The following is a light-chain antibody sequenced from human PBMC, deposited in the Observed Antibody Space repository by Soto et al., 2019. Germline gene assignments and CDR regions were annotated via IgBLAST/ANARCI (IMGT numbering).Light chain of an antibody. Sequence: DIQLTHSPSSLSASVGDRVTITCRASQSISSYLNWYQQKPGKAPKLLIYAASSLQSGVPSRFSGSGSGKDFTLTISSLQPEDFATYYCKQSYSTPVTFRGGTKV. V-gene: IGKV1-39*01. CDR3: KQSYSTPVT. J-gene: IGKJ4*01. CDR2: AAS. CDR1: QSISSY.